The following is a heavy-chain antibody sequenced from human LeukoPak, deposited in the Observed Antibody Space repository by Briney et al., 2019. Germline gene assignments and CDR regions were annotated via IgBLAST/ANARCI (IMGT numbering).Heavy chain of an antibody. CDR3: ARASYDNSLQIDHS. D-gene: IGHD3-22*01. J-gene: IGHJ4*02. V-gene: IGHV1-2*02. Sequence: ASVKVSCKASGYTFTGYYMHWVRQALGQGLEWMGWINPYSGDTNYAQKFQGRVTMTRDTSISTAYMELSRLTSDDTAVYYCARASYDNSLQIDHSWGQGTLVTVSS. CDR1: GYTFTGYY. CDR2: INPYSGDT.